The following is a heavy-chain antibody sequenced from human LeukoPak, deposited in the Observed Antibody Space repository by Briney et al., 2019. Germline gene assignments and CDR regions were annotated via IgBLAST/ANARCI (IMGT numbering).Heavy chain of an antibody. J-gene: IGHJ3*02. CDR3: ARPPYYDFWSGYYQGAFAI. V-gene: IGHV3-7*01. D-gene: IGHD3-3*01. CDR2: IKQDGSEK. Sequence: GGSLRLSCAASGFTFSSYWMSWVRQAPGKGLEWVANIKQDGSEKYYVDSVKGRFTISRDNAKNSLYLQMNSLRAEDTAVYYCARPPYYDFWSGYYQGAFAIWGQGTMVTVSS. CDR1: GFTFSSYW.